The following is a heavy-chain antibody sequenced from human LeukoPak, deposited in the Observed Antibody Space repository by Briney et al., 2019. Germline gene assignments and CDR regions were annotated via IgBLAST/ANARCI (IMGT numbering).Heavy chain of an antibody. V-gene: IGHV1-69*01. CDR2: IIPIFGTA. CDR3: ARARAVGYYYYYMDV. J-gene: IGHJ6*03. CDR1: GGTFSSYA. Sequence: SVKVSCKASGGTFSSYAISWVRQAPGQGLEWMGGIIPIFGTANYAQKFQGRVTITADESTSTAYMELSSLRSEDTAVYYCARARAVGYYYYYMDVWGKGTMVTVSS. D-gene: IGHD1-26*01.